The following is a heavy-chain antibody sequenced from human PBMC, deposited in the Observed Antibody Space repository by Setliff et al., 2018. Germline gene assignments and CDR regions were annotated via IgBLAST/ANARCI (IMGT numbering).Heavy chain of an antibody. CDR2: ISAYNGNT. Sequence: ASVKVSCKTLGKSFTKYDFHWVRQATGQGLEWMGWISAYNGNTNYAQKFQGRVTMTEDTSTDTAYMELSSLRSEDTAVYYCATGPINNDVWGRGTLVTVSS. CDR3: ATGPINNDV. CDR1: GKSFTKYD. V-gene: IGHV1-8*01. J-gene: IGHJ2*01.